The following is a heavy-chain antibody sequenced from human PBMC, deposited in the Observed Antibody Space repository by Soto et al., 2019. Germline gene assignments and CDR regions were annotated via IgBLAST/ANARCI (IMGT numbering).Heavy chain of an antibody. CDR2: ISGSGGST. CDR3: AKGPRAPPPHDYGMDV. J-gene: IGHJ6*02. CDR1: GFTFSSYV. V-gene: IGHV3-23*01. Sequence: VQLLESGGGLVQPGGSLRLSCAASGFTFSSYVMNWVRQPPGKGLEWVSGISGSGGSTYYADSVKGRFTISRDNSKNTLYLQMNSLRAEDTAVYYCAKGPRAPPPHDYGMDVWGQGTTVTVSS.